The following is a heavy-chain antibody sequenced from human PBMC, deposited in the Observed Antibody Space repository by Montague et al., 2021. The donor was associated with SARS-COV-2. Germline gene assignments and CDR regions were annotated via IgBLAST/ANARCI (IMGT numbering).Heavy chain of an antibody. D-gene: IGHD3-22*01. CDR3: ARHGKTRIAMIVVVIGYFAH. Sequence: SETLSLTCTVSGGSISSSSYYWGWIRQPPGKGLEWIGSIYYSGSTYYNPSLKSRVTISVDTSKNQFSLKLSSVTAADTAVYYCARHGKTRIAMIVVVIGYFAHGGQAPLVTVSS. CDR2: IYYSGST. J-gene: IGHJ4*02. V-gene: IGHV4-39*01. CDR1: GGSISSSSYY.